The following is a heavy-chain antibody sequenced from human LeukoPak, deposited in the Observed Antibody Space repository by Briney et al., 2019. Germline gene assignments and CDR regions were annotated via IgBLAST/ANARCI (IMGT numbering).Heavy chain of an antibody. V-gene: IGHV3-53*01. D-gene: IGHD3-10*01. CDR1: GFTVSTNY. Sequence: PGESLRLSCVVSGFTVSTNYMSWVRQAPGKGLEWVSLIYSGGTAYYATAYYEDSVKGRFTISRDNAKNSLYLQMNRLRAEDTAVYYCATRSGTYSYYLDSWGQGTLVTVSS. CDR3: ATRSGTYSYYLDS. J-gene: IGHJ4*02. CDR2: IYSGGTA.